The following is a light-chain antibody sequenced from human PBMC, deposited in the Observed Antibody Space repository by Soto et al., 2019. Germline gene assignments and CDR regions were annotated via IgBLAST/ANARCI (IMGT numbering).Light chain of an antibody. J-gene: IGLJ1*01. CDR1: SSDVGGYNY. V-gene: IGLV2-14*01. CDR2: DVC. CDR3: SSYTSRSAYN. Sequence: QSVLTQPASVSGSPGQSSTISCTGTSSDVGGYNYVSCYQQHPGKAPKLMLYDVCNRHSGGSNRLSCSNSGHTASVTFSGLLVEDEDDYYCSSYTSRSAYNFGSGTTVTVL.